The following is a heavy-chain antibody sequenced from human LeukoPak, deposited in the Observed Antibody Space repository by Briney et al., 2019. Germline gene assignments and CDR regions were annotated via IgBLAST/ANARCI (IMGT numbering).Heavy chain of an antibody. Sequence: ASVKVSCKASGYTFTSYDINWVRQATGQGLEWMGWMNPNSGNTGYAQKFKGRVTMTRNTSISTAYMELSSLRSEDTAVYYCARGRGTGITIFGVAPNWFDPWGQGTLVTVSS. D-gene: IGHD3-3*01. CDR1: GYTFTSYD. J-gene: IGHJ5*02. CDR2: MNPNSGNT. CDR3: ARGRGTGITIFGVAPNWFDP. V-gene: IGHV1-8*01.